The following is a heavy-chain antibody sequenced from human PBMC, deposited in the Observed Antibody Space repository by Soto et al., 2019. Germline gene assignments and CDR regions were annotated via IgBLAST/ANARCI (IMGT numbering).Heavy chain of an antibody. CDR2: IYSGGST. J-gene: IGHJ4*02. Sequence: GGSLRLSCAASGFTFSSYGMHWVRQAPGKGLEWVSLIYSGGSTFYTDSVRGRFIISRDNSKNTLYLQMNSLRAEDTAMYYCARVPHRFRSSSNYIWGQGTLVTVSS. D-gene: IGHD6-6*01. CDR3: ARVPHRFRSSSNYI. V-gene: IGHV3-53*01. CDR1: GFTFSSYG.